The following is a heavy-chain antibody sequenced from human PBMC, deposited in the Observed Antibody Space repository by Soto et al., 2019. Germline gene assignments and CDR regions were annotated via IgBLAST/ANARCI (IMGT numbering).Heavy chain of an antibody. CDR2: ISSREVTI. CDR1: GFTSSNYY. J-gene: IGHJ4*02. D-gene: IGHD6-19*01. Sequence: QVQLVESGGGLAKLGGSRRLSGAASGFTSSNYYRAWIRQAPGKGLGCLSYISSREVTIYYADSVKGRFTISRDNTKNSLYLQMSSLRDEDTGVYYCARVSASGWHVNGRDYFDSWGQGTLVTVSS. CDR3: ARVSASGWHVNGRDYFDS. V-gene: IGHV3-11*01.